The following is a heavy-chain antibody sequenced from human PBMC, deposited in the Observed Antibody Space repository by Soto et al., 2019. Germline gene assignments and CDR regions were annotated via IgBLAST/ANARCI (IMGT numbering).Heavy chain of an antibody. J-gene: IGHJ5*02. D-gene: IGHD2-15*01. CDR3: ARGAECRGYCLKKFTWLDP. CDR2: IIPIFDSP. V-gene: IGHV1-69*06. CDR1: GGSFSTYA. Sequence: SVKVSCKASGGSFSTYAFSWVRQAPGHGLEWMGGIIPIFDSPYYAQNFQGRVTIAADRSTSTVYMELSSLTPEDTAVYYCARGAECRGYCLKKFTWLDPLGQGTLVTVSS.